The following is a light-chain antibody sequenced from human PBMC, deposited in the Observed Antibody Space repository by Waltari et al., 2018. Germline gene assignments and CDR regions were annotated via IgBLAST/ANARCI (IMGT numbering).Light chain of an antibody. CDR2: RNN. J-gene: IGLJ3*02. CDR3: ATWDDSLTGWV. V-gene: IGLV1-47*01. Sequence: QSVLTQPPSASGTPGQRVTISCSESSPNIGSHYVYWYQQLSGTAPKLLIYRNNERPSGVPDRFSGSKSGTSASLAITGLRSEDEAHYYCATWDDSLTGWVFGGGTKLAVL. CDR1: SPNIGSHY.